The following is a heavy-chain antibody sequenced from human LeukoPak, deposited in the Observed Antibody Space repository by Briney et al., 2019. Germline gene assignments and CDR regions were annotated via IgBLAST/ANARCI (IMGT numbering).Heavy chain of an antibody. V-gene: IGHV4-61*02. Sequence: PSETLSLTCTVSGGSISGGSYYWSWIRQPAGKGLEWIGRIYTSGSTNYNPSLKSRVAISVDTSKNQFSLMLSSVTAADTAVYYCARYPTGFVSSKYYFDYWGQGTLVTVSS. CDR3: ARYPTGFVSSKYYFDY. J-gene: IGHJ4*02. CDR1: GGSISGGSYY. D-gene: IGHD6-6*01. CDR2: IYTSGST.